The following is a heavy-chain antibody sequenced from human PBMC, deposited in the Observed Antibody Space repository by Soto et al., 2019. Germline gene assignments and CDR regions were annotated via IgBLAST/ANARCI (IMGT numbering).Heavy chain of an antibody. CDR3: AKSDVWQYHLLPYYFDY. D-gene: IGHD2-2*01. V-gene: IGHV3-23*01. CDR2: ISGSGGST. CDR1: GFTFSSYA. Sequence: EVQLLESGGGLVQPGGSLRLSCAASGFTFSSYAMSWVRQAPGKGLEWVSAISGSGGSTYYADSVKGRFTISRDNSKNTQYLQMNSLRAEDTAVYYCAKSDVWQYHLLPYYFDYWGQGTLVTVSS. J-gene: IGHJ4*02.